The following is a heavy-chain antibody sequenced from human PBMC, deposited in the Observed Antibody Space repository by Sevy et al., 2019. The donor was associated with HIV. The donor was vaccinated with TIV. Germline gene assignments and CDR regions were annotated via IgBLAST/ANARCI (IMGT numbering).Heavy chain of an antibody. CDR1: GFTFSNYD. CDR3: VRNGGAYDAGFDP. V-gene: IGHV3-48*03. D-gene: IGHD3-22*01. J-gene: IGHJ5*02. Sequence: GGSLRLSCVASGFTFSNYDMNWVRQAPGKGLEWVSKISSSDSTTYYADSLKGRFTISRDNAKKSLYLQMNNLRAKDTVLYYCVRNGGAYDAGFDPWGQGTLVTVSS. CDR2: ISSSDSTT.